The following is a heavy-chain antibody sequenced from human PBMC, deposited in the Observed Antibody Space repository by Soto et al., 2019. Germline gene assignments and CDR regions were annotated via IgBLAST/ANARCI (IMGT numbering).Heavy chain of an antibody. J-gene: IGHJ6*02. CDR1: GFTFSSYG. D-gene: IGHD2-21*02. CDR2: ISYDGSNK. CDR3: AKAVVTDHPRYYYYYGMDG. V-gene: IGHV3-30*18. Sequence: QVQLVESGGGVVQPGRSLRLSCAASGFTFSSYGMHWVRQAPGKGLEWVAVISYDGSNKYYADSVKGRFTISRDNSKNTLYLQMNRLRAEDTAVYYCAKAVVTDHPRYYYYYGMDGWCQGTTVTVSS.